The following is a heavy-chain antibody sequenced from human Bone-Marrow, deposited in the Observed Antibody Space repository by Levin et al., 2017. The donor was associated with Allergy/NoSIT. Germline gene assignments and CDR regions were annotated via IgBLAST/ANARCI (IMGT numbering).Heavy chain of an antibody. D-gene: IGHD6-13*01. Sequence: GGSLRLSCAASGFTFSSYAMSWVRQAPGKGLEWVSAISGSGGSTYYADSVKGRFTISRDNSKNTLYLQMNSLRAEDTAVYYCAKFPHRSWYGGSYFDYWGQGTLVTVSS. CDR3: AKFPHRSWYGGSYFDY. CDR2: ISGSGGST. CDR1: GFTFSSYA. J-gene: IGHJ4*02. V-gene: IGHV3-23*01.